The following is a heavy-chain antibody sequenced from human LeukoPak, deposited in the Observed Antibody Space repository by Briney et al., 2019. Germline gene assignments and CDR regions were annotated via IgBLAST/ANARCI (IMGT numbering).Heavy chain of an antibody. CDR3: AKDSAGSWPFYYFDY. CDR1: GFTFNTYT. D-gene: IGHD6-13*01. V-gene: IGHV3-21*04. Sequence: PGGSLRLSCAASGFTFNTYTMNWVRQAPGKGLEWVSSISSSSSYIYYADSVKGRFTISRDNAKNSLYLQMNSLRAEDTALYYCAKDSAGSWPFYYFDYWGQGTLVTVSS. J-gene: IGHJ4*02. CDR2: ISSSSSYI.